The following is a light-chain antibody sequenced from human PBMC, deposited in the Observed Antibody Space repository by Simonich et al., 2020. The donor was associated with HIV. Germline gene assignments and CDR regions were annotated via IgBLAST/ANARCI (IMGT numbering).Light chain of an antibody. CDR2: GAS. V-gene: IGKV3-15*01. J-gene: IGKJ4*01. Sequence: EIVMTQSPATLSVSPGERATLSCRASQSVSSNLTWYQQQPGRAPRLLIYGASTRATGIPARFSGSGSGTEFTRTISSLQSEDFAVYYCQQRYSWPPLTFGGGTNVEI. CDR1: QSVSSN. CDR3: QQRYSWPPLT.